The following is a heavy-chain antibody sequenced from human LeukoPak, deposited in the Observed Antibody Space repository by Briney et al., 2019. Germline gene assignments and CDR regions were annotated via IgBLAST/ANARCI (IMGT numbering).Heavy chain of an antibody. Sequence: PGGSLRLSCVVSGFTVNTKYMTWVRQAPGKGLEWVSVIYSGGSTYYADSVRGRFTISRDNSKNTLYLQMNSLRAEDTAVYYCARGYGWNDYYFDYWGQGTLVTVSS. J-gene: IGHJ4*02. V-gene: IGHV3-66*01. CDR1: GFTVNTKY. D-gene: IGHD1-1*01. CDR3: ARGYGWNDYYFDY. CDR2: IYSGGST.